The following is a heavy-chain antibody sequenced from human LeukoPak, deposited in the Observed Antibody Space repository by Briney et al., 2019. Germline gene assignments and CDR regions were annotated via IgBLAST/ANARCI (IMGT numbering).Heavy chain of an antibody. Sequence: GSLRLSCAASGFTFSSYGMSWIRQPPGKGLEWIGEINHSGSTNYNPSLKSRVTISVDTSKNQFSLKLSSVTAADTAVYYCARLHENEYSSSSPPHWGQGTLVTVSS. CDR1: GFTFSSYG. CDR3: ARLHENEYSSSSPPH. J-gene: IGHJ4*02. D-gene: IGHD6-6*01. V-gene: IGHV4-34*01. CDR2: INHSGST.